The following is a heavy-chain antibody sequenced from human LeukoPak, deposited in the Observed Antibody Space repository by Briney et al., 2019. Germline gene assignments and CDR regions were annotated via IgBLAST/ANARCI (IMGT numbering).Heavy chain of an antibody. D-gene: IGHD5-18*01. CDR3: ASLPWIHLWNHY. CDR2: IYPSGNT. V-gene: IGHV4-4*07. J-gene: IGHJ4*02. CDR1: RGSTSTYY. Sequence: SETLSLTCTVSRGSTSTYYWSWIRQPAGKGLEWIGRIYPSGNTNFNPSLMSRVTISVDTSKNQFSLKLNSVTAADTAVYYCASLPWIHLWNHYWGQGTLVTVSS.